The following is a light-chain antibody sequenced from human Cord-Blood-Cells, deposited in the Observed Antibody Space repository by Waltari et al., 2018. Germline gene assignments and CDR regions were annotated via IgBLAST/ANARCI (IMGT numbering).Light chain of an antibody. CDR2: DAS. V-gene: IGKV3-11*01. CDR1: QSVSSY. CDR3: QQRSNWL. Sequence: EIVLTQYPATLSLSPWERDTLSCRASQSVSSYLAWYQQKPGQAPRLLIYDASNRATGIPARFSGSGSGTDFTLTISSLEPEDFAVYYCQQRSNWLFGGGTKVEIK. J-gene: IGKJ4*01.